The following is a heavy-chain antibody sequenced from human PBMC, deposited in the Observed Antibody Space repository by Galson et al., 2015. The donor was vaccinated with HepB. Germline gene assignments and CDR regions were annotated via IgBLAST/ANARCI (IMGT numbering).Heavy chain of an antibody. CDR2: ISGSGGST. Sequence: SLRLSCAASGFTFSRYAMSWVRQAPGKGLEWVSAISGSGGSTYYADSVKGRFTISRDNSKNTLYLQMNSLRAEDTAVYYCAKDSVGRSSTSCYDYWGQGTLVTVFS. CDR3: AKDSVGRSSTSCYDY. J-gene: IGHJ4*02. D-gene: IGHD2-2*01. CDR1: GFTFSRYA. V-gene: IGHV3-23*01.